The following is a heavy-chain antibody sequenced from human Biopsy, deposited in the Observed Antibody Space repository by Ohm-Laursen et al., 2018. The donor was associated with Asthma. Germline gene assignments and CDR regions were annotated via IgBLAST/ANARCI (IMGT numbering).Heavy chain of an antibody. D-gene: IGHD2-2*01. J-gene: IGHJ4*02. V-gene: IGHV1-69*01. CDR1: GGTFNAYV. Sequence: SSVKVSCKSLGGTFNAYVIGWVRQAPGQGLEWMGGINSVFGTTTYPQKFQDRVTINADDSTSTVYMELSSLRSEDTAVYYCARKAGSCISRTCYSLDFWGQGTLVTVSS. CDR3: ARKAGSCISRTCYSLDF. CDR2: INSVFGTT.